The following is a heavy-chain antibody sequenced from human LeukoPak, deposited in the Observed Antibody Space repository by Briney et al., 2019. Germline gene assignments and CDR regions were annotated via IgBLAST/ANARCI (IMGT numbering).Heavy chain of an antibody. CDR3: ARAVDLADY. CDR2: IRQDGSSI. CDR1: GFTFSDHR. Sequence: PGGSLKLSCAASGFTFSDHRMSWVRQAPGKGLEWVANIRQDGSSIFYADSVKGRFTISRDNAKNSVFLQMDNLTPDDTAVYYCARAVDLADYWGQGTLVTVSS. V-gene: IGHV3-7*01. J-gene: IGHJ4*02.